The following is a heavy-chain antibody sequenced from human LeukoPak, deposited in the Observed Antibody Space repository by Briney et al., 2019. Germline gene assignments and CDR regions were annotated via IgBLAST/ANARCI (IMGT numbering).Heavy chain of an antibody. CDR2: IRHDESNK. CDR1: GFTFSTYG. D-gene: IGHD1-26*01. J-gene: IGHJ4*02. CDR3: TREGDFDY. Sequence: GGSLRLSCAASGFTFSTYGMHWVRQAPGEGLEWVAFIRHDESNKYYADSVKGRFTISRDNSKNTLYLQMNSLRPEDTAVYYCTREGDFDYWGQGTLVTVSS. V-gene: IGHV3-30*02.